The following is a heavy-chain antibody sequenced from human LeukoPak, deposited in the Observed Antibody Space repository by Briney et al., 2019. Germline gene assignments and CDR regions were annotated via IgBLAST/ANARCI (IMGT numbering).Heavy chain of an antibody. CDR2: IIPILGIA. Sequence: GASVKVSCKASGGTFSSYAISWVRQAPGQGLEWMGRIIPILGIANYAQKFQGRVTITADKSTSTAYMELSSLRSEDTAVYYCARGAKETSSKYNWFDPSGQGTLVTVSS. CDR3: ARGAKETSSKYNWFDP. V-gene: IGHV1-69*04. D-gene: IGHD4/OR15-4a*01. CDR1: GGTFSSYA. J-gene: IGHJ5*02.